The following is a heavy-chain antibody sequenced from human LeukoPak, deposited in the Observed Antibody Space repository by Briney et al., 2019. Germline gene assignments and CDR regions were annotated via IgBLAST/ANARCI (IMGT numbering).Heavy chain of an antibody. CDR3: ARTLSGHFDY. Sequence: GRSLRLSCAASGFTFSSYAMHWVRQAPGKGLEWVAVISYDGSNKYYADSVKGRFTISRDNSKNTLYLQMNSLRAEDTAVYYCARTLSGHFDYWGQGTLVTVSS. CDR1: GFTFSSYA. D-gene: IGHD3-3*01. V-gene: IGHV3-30-3*01. J-gene: IGHJ4*02. CDR2: ISYDGSNK.